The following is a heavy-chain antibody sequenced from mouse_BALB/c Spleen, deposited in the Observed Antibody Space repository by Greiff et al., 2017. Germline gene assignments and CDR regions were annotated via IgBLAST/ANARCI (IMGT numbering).Heavy chain of an antibody. V-gene: IGHV1S137*01. Sequence: QVHVKQSGAELVRPGVSVKISCKGSGYTFTDYAMHWVKQSHAKSLEWIGVISTYYGDASYNQKFKGKATMTVDKSSSTAYMELARLTSEDSAIYYCARGGGLRREDYAMDYWGQGTSVTVSS. CDR3: ARGGGLRREDYAMDY. CDR1: GYTFTDYA. D-gene: IGHD2-2*01. J-gene: IGHJ4*01. CDR2: ISTYYGDA.